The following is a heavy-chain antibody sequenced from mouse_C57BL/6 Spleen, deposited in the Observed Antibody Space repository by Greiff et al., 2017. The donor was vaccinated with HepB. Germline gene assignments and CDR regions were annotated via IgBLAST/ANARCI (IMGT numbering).Heavy chain of an antibody. J-gene: IGHJ4*01. V-gene: IGHV1-81*01. CDR1: GYTFTSYG. CDR2: IYPRSGNT. Sequence: QVQLQQSGAELARPGASVKLSCKASGYTFTSYGISWVKQRTGQGLEWIGEIYPRSGNTYYNEKFKGKATLTADKSSSTAYMELRSLTSEDSAVYFCARRDYDDMDYYAMDYWGQGTSVTVSS. CDR3: ARRDYDDMDYYAMDY. D-gene: IGHD2-4*01.